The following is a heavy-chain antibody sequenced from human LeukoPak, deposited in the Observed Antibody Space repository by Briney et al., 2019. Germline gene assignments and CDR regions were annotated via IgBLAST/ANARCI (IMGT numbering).Heavy chain of an antibody. CDR3: AKDMVRGVIIGPDFDY. Sequence: GRSLRLSCAASGFTFSSYAMSSVRQAPGKWLEWVSAISGSGGSTYYADSVKGRFTISRDNSKNTLYLQMNSLRAEDTAVYYCAKDMVRGVIIGPDFDYWGQGTLVTVSS. V-gene: IGHV3-23*01. CDR1: GFTFSSYA. CDR2: ISGSGGST. J-gene: IGHJ4*02. D-gene: IGHD3-10*01.